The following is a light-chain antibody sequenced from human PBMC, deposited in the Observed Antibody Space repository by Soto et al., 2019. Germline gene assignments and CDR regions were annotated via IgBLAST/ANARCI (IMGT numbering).Light chain of an antibody. Sequence: DIQLTQSPSALSASVGDRVTVTCRASQSISSWLAWYQQKPGKAPKLLIHKASNLQIGVPSRLSGSGSGTEFTLTLSSLQPDDFATYYCQHLVSFGQGTKLEIK. CDR2: KAS. V-gene: IGKV1-5*03. J-gene: IGKJ2*01. CDR1: QSISSW. CDR3: QHLVS.